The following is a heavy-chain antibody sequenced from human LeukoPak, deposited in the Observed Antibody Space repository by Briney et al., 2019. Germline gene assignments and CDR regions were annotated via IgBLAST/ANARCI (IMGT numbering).Heavy chain of an antibody. CDR2: ISGGGGST. J-gene: IGHJ4*02. D-gene: IGHD2-2*01. Sequence: GGSLRLSCAASGFTFGSYAMSWVRQAPGKGLQWASAISGGGGSTYYAGSVKGRFTISRDNSKNTLYLQMNSLRAEDAAVYYCAKNGFHCTSTSCYSTSYYFDYWGQGTLVTVSS. V-gene: IGHV3-23*01. CDR3: AKNGFHCTSTSCYSTSYYFDY. CDR1: GFTFGSYA.